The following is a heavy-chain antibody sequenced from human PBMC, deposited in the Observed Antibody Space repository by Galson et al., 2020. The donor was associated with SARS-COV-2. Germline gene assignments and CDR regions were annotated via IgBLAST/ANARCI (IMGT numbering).Heavy chain of an antibody. J-gene: IGHJ4*02. D-gene: IGHD3-10*01. Sequence: GGSLRLSCAASGFTFSSYSMNWVRQAPGKGLEWVSSISSSSSYIYYADSVKGRFTISRDNGKNSLYLQMNSLRAEDTAVYYCARDYYGSGSYFYYWGQGTLVTVSS. V-gene: IGHV3-21*01. CDR2: ISSSSSYI. CDR3: ARDYYGSGSYFYY. CDR1: GFTFSSYS.